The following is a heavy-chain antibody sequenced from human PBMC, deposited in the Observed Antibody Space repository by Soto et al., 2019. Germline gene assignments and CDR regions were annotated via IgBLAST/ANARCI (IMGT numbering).Heavy chain of an antibody. CDR2: IYYSGRT. CDR1: GGSVSSASYY. D-gene: IGHD2-21*02. Sequence: QVQLQESGPGLVKPSETLSLTCTVSGGSVSSASYYWSWIRQPPGKGLEWIGYIYYSGRTNYNPSLKSRVTISVDTSKNQFSLNLSSVTAADTAVYYCARDHPSYYGGNSQLVYWGQGTLVTVSS. V-gene: IGHV4-61*01. J-gene: IGHJ4*02. CDR3: ARDHPSYYGGNSQLVY.